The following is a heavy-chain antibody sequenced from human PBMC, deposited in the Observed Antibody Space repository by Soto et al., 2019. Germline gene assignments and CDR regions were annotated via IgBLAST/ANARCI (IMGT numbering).Heavy chain of an antibody. V-gene: IGHV1-18*04. J-gene: IGHJ5*02. CDR1: GYTFTSYC. CDR3: ARTVVVADNWFDP. CDR2: ISAYNGNT. Sequence: ASVNVSCKSSGYTFTSYCISWVRQAPGQGLEWMGWISAYNGNTNYAQKLQGRVTMTTDTSTSTAYMELRSLRSDDTAVYYCARTVVVADNWFDPWGQGTLVTVSS. D-gene: IGHD2-15*01.